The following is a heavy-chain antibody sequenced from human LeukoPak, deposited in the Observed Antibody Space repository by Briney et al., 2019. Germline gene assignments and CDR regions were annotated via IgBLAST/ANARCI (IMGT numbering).Heavy chain of an antibody. V-gene: IGHV3-48*01. CDR2: ISSSSSTR. J-gene: IGHJ3*02. CDR3: ANYDYATTGGAFDI. Sequence: GGSLRLSCAASGFTFSSYSMNWVRQAPGKGLEWVSYISSSSSTRYYADSVKGRFTISRDNAKSSLYLQMNSLRAEDTAVYYCANYDYATTGGAFDIWGQGTMVTVSS. CDR1: GFTFSSYS. D-gene: IGHD3-16*01.